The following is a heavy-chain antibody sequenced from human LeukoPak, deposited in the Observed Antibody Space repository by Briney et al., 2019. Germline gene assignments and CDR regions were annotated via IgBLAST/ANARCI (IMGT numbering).Heavy chain of an antibody. CDR3: AKDLSSSSWYLRAFDI. Sequence: PGGSLRLSCAASGFTLSSYAMSWVRQAPGKGLEWVSAISGSGGSTYYADSVKGRFTISRDNSKNTLYLQMNSLRAEDTAVYHCAKDLSSSSWYLRAFDIWGQGTMVTVSS. V-gene: IGHV3-23*01. D-gene: IGHD6-13*01. CDR1: GFTLSSYA. CDR2: ISGSGGST. J-gene: IGHJ3*02.